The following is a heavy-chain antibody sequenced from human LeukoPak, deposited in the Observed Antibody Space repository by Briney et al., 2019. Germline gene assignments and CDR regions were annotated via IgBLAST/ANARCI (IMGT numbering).Heavy chain of an antibody. V-gene: IGHV1-2*02. D-gene: IGHD6-19*01. CDR1: VYTFTGYY. J-gene: IGHJ4*02. CDR3: ARARVPIAVAGLYYFDY. CDR2: IKPDSGSS. Sequence: GASVKVSCKASVYTFTGYYMHWVRQAPGQGPEWMGWIKPDSGSSHYAQKFQGRVTMTRDTSSNSAYMDLTRLKSDDTALYYCARARVPIAVAGLYYFDYWGQGALVTVSS.